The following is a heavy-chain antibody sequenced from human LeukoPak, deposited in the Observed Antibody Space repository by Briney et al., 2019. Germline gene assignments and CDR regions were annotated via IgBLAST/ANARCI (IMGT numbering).Heavy chain of an antibody. CDR2: VNHSGRT. J-gene: IGHJ3*02. CDR1: GGSFSTDY. CDR3: ARDVPTAVAGAFGI. D-gene: IGHD6-19*01. V-gene: IGHV4-34*01. Sequence: SETLSLTCAVYGGSFSTDYWSWIRQPPGQGFEWIGEVNHSGRTNYNPSLKSRVTISVDTSKIQFALKLSSVTAADTAVYYCARDVPTAVAGAFGIWGQGTMVTASA.